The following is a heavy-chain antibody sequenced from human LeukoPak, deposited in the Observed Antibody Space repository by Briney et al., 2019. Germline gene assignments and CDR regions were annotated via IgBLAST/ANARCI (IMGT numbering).Heavy chain of an antibody. V-gene: IGHV1-69*13. Sequence: ASVKVSCKASGGTFSSYAISWVRQAPGQGLEWMGGIIPIFGTANYAQKFQGRVTITADESTSTAYMELSSLRSEDTAVYYCARGPFTYYDILTGWSKNYYYYGMDVWGKGITVTVSS. J-gene: IGHJ6*04. CDR2: IIPIFGTA. CDR3: ARGPFTYYDILTGWSKNYYYYGMDV. CDR1: GGTFSSYA. D-gene: IGHD3-9*01.